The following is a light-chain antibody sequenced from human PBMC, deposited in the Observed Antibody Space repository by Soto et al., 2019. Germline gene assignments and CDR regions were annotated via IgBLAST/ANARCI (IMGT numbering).Light chain of an antibody. CDR3: QQYNIYPIT. Sequence: EIVMTQSPATLSVSPGERATLSCRASHRVSSYLAWYQQKPGQAPRLLIYATSTRATGIPARFSGSGSGTEFTLTISSLQSEDFATYFCQQYNIYPITFGQGTRLEI. CDR1: HRVSSY. J-gene: IGKJ5*01. V-gene: IGKV3-15*01. CDR2: ATS.